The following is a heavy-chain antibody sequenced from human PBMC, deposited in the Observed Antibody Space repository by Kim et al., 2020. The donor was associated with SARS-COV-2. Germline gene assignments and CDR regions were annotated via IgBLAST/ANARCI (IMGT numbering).Heavy chain of an antibody. D-gene: IGHD2-21*01. Sequence: SETLSLTCAVSGVSITEYWWSWIRQSPGKGLEWIGDIYHTGTTNYNPSLKRRVTMSVDTSKNQFSLKLISLTPADTAVYYCARGGRSGLTVVDCFAPWGQGTLVAVSS. CDR3: ARGGRSGLTVVDCFAP. J-gene: IGHJ5*02. CDR2: IYHTGTT. V-gene: IGHV4-34*01. CDR1: GVSITEYW.